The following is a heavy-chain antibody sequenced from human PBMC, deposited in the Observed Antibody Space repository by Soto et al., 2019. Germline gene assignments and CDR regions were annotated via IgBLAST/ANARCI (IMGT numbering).Heavy chain of an antibody. J-gene: IGHJ4*02. Sequence: SETLSLTCTVSGGSISSSSYYWGWIRQPPGKGLEWIGSIYYSGSTYYNPSLKSRVTISVDTSKNQFSLKLSSVTAADTAVYYCASTFTIPGANVEYWGQGTLVTVSS. CDR2: IYYSGST. CDR3: ASTFTIPGANVEY. V-gene: IGHV4-39*01. CDR1: GGSISSSSYY. D-gene: IGHD2-21*01.